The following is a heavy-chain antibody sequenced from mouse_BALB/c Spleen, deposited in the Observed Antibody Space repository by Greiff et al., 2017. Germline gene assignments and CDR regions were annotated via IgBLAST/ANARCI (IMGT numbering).Heavy chain of an antibody. J-gene: IGHJ2*01. Sequence: EVKLLESGGGLVQPGGSLKLSCAASGFDFSRYWMSWVRQAPGKGLEWIGEINPDSSTINYTPSLKDKFIISRDNAKNTLYLQMSKVRSEDTALYYCARPYYYGPYYFDYWGQGTTLTVSS. V-gene: IGHV4-1*02. CDR2: INPDSSTI. D-gene: IGHD1-1*01. CDR1: GFDFSRYW. CDR3: ARPYYYGPYYFDY.